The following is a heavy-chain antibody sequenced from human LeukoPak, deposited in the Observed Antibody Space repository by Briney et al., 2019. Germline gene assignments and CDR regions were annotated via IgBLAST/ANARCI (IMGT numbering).Heavy chain of an antibody. D-gene: IGHD3-22*01. CDR3: ARSRSGYYQYYFDY. CDR1: GGSFSGYY. Sequence: SETLSLTCAVYGGSFSGYYWSWIRQPPGKGLEWIGEINHSGSTNYNPSLKSRVTISVDTSKNQFSLKLGSVTAADTAVYYCARSRSGYYQYYFDYWGQGTLVTVSS. CDR2: INHSGST. V-gene: IGHV4-34*01. J-gene: IGHJ4*02.